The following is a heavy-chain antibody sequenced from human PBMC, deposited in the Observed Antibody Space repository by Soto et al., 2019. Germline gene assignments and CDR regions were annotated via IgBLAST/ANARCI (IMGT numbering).Heavy chain of an antibody. Sequence: SETLSLTCTVSGGSINSYYWSWVRQPPGKGLEWIGYIYYSGTANYNPSLRSRVTISVDTSKKQFSLKLSSATAADTAVYYCARTITGTAFDSWGQGTLVTVSS. V-gene: IGHV4-59*01. CDR1: GGSINSYY. CDR2: IYYSGTA. CDR3: ARTITGTAFDS. D-gene: IGHD1-7*01. J-gene: IGHJ4*02.